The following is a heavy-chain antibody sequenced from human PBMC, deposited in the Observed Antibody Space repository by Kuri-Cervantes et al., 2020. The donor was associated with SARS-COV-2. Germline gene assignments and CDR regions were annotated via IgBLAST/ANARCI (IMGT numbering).Heavy chain of an antibody. CDR1: GYSFTSYW. D-gene: IGHD6-13*01. V-gene: IGHV5-10-1*01. Sequence: GESLKISCKGSGYSFTSYWISWVRQMPGKGLEWMGRIDPSDSYTNYSPSFQGHVTISADKSISTAYLQWSSLKASDTAMYYCARLTAAAGIPPHYYYGMDVWGQGTTVTVSS. J-gene: IGHJ6*02. CDR2: IDPSDSYT. CDR3: ARLTAAAGIPPHYYYGMDV.